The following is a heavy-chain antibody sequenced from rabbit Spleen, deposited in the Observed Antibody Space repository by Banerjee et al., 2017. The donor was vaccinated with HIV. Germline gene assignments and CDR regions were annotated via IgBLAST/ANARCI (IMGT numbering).Heavy chain of an antibody. D-gene: IGHD1-1*01. CDR2: IYISGGST. Sequence: PLKESGGGLVTPGASLTLTCTASGFDLSSYYYMCWVRQAPGKGLEWIACIYISGGSTYYASWAKGRFTISETSSTTVTLQMTRLTAADTATYFCARDTSSSFSSYGMDLWGPGTLVTVS. V-gene: IGHV1S40*01. CDR1: GFDLSSYYY. CDR3: ARDTSSSFSSYGMDL. J-gene: IGHJ6*01.